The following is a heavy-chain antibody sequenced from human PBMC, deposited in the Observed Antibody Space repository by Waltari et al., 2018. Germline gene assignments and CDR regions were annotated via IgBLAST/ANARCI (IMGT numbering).Heavy chain of an antibody. CDR3: TRGGDDSSWYWRN. D-gene: IGHD6-13*01. CDR1: GFPLSNHW. J-gene: IGHJ4*02. Sequence: EVQLVESGGGLVQPGWSLRLSCAAPGFPLSNHWMNWVRQAPGKGLEWVANINQDGSEKYSVESVKGRFTISRDNAKNSLYLQLNSLRADDTAVYYCTRGGDDSSWYWRNWGQGTLVTVSS. CDR2: INQDGSEK. V-gene: IGHV3-7*01.